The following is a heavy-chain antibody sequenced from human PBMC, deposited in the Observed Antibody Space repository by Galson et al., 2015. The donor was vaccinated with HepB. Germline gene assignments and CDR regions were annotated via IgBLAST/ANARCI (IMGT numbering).Heavy chain of an antibody. Sequence: SVTVSCKASGYTFTGNYIHWVRQAPGQGLEWMGWVNPRSGSTNYAQKFQGRVTMTRDTSINTAYMELSSLRSDDTAVHYCVTLQDDSEGFYLYVDLWGRGTLVTVSS. J-gene: IGHJ2*01. CDR2: VNPRSGST. D-gene: IGHD4-11*01. CDR3: VTLQDDSEGFYLYVDL. V-gene: IGHV1-2*02. CDR1: GYTFTGNY.